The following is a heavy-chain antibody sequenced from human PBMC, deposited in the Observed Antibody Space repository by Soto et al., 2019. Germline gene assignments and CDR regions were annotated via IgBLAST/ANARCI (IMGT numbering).Heavy chain of an antibody. CDR3: ARDRASGRFDY. CDR2: INPNTGNP. CDR1: LYNFNSHS. V-gene: IGHV7-4-1*01. Sequence: GWVXGSFRVALYNFNSHSVKCWLQAPGQGLEWMGWINPNTGNPTYEQGFTGRFVFSVDTSVSTVYLQIFSLKAADSAVYYCARDRASGRFDYWGQGTLVTVSS. J-gene: IGHJ4*02. D-gene: IGHD1-26*01.